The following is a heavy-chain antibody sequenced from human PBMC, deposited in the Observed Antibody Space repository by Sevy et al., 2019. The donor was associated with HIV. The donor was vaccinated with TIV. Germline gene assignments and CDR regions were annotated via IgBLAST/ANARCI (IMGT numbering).Heavy chain of an antibody. D-gene: IGHD3-22*01. V-gene: IGHV3-48*02. CDR1: GFTFSSYS. CDR2: ISSSTI. CDR3: ARAGFDSSGYYYSH. Sequence: GGSLRLSCAASGFTFSSYSMNWVRRAPGKGLEWVSYISSSTIYYADSVKGRFTISRDNAKNSLYLQMNSLRDEDTAVYYCARAGFDSSGYYYSHWGQGTLVTVSS. J-gene: IGHJ4*02.